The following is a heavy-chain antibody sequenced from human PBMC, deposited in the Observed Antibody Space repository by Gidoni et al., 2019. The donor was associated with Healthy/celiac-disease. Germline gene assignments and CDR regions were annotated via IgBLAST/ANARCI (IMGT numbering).Heavy chain of an antibody. J-gene: IGHJ4*02. CDR3: ASDVWELLGWDY. V-gene: IGHV3-21*01. CDR2: ISSSSSYI. Sequence: EVQLVESGGGLVKPGGSLRLSCAASGFTFSSYSMNWVRQAPGKGLEWVSSISSSSSYIYYADSVKGRFTISRDNAKNSLYLQMNSLRAEDTAVYYCASDVWELLGWDYWGQGTLVTVSS. CDR1: GFTFSSYS. D-gene: IGHD1-26*01.